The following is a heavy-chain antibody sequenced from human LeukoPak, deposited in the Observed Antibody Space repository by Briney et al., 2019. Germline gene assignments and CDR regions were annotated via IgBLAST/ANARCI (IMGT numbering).Heavy chain of an antibody. D-gene: IGHD3-22*01. Sequence: GGSLRLSCAASGFTFSSYGMHWVRQAPGKGLEWVAVISYDGSNKYYADSVKGRFTISRDNSKNTLYLQMNSLRAEDTAVYYCAKRGYYYDSSGYYSRTYFDYWGQGTLVIVSS. J-gene: IGHJ4*02. CDR1: GFTFSSYG. CDR3: AKRGYYYDSSGYYSRTYFDY. CDR2: ISYDGSNK. V-gene: IGHV3-30*18.